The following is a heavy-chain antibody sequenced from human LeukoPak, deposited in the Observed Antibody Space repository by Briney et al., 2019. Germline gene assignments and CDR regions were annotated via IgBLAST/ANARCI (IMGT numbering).Heavy chain of an antibody. Sequence: GGSLRLSCAASGLTSSSYAMSWVRQTPGKGLEWVSTITESGDNTHYTESVKGRFTFSRDNSRNTMYLQMNSLRAEDTAIYYCATDYTPYVGASADWGQGTLVTVSS. J-gene: IGHJ4*02. V-gene: IGHV3-23*01. CDR3: ATDYTPYVGASAD. CDR1: GLTSSSYA. D-gene: IGHD1-26*01. CDR2: ITESGDNT.